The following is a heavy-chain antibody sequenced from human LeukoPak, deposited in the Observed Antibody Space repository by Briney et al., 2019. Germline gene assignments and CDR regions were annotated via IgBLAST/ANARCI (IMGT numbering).Heavy chain of an antibody. CDR2: IKSKTDGGTT. Sequence: GGSLRLSCAASGFTFSNAWMSWVRQAPGKGLEWVGRIKSKTDGGTTDYAAPVKGRFTISRGDSKNTLYLQMNSLKTEDTAVYYCTTDRWFVDTFDYWGQGTLVTVSS. J-gene: IGHJ4*02. CDR3: TTDRWFVDTFDY. CDR1: GFTFSNAW. V-gene: IGHV3-15*01. D-gene: IGHD2-15*01.